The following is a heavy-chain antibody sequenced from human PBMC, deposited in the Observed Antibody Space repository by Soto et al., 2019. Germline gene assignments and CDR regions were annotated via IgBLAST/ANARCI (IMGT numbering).Heavy chain of an antibody. V-gene: IGHV4-38-2*01. Sequence: SETLSLTGAVSGYSISSGYYWGWIRQPPGKGLEWIGSIYHSGSTYYNPSLKSRVTISVDTSKNQFSLKLSSVTAADTAVYYCATPAPAAYYYYGMDVWGQGTTVTV. J-gene: IGHJ6*02. CDR3: ATPAPAAYYYYGMDV. D-gene: IGHD2-2*01. CDR2: IYHSGST. CDR1: GYSISSGYY.